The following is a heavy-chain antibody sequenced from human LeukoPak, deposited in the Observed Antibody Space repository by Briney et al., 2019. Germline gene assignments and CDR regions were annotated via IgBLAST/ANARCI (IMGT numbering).Heavy chain of an antibody. CDR2: IYTSGST. V-gene: IGHV4-4*07. CDR1: GGSISSYY. D-gene: IGHD3-3*01. Sequence: SETLSLTCIVSGGSISSYYWSWIRQPAGKGLEWIGRIYTSGSTNYNPSLKSRVTMSVDTSKNQFSLKLSSVTAADTAVYYCARVYGAPKEKYYYYYMDVWGKGTTVTVSS. J-gene: IGHJ6*03. CDR3: ARVYGAPKEKYYYYYMDV.